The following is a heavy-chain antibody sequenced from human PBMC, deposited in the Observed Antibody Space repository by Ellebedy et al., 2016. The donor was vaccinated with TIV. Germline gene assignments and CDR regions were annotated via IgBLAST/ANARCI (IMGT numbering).Heavy chain of an antibody. CDR3: ARAGAEVTTHFDF. V-gene: IGHV1-18*01. CDR1: GYTFSIFG. Sequence: AASVKVSCKAYGYTFSIFGISWVRQAPGQGLEWMGWISGGNGGSKYAQNLQGRVSMTTDTSTSMAHMELKSLTPDDTAVYYCARAGAEVTTHFDFWGQGALVIVSS. CDR2: ISGGNGGS. D-gene: IGHD6-19*01. J-gene: IGHJ4*02.